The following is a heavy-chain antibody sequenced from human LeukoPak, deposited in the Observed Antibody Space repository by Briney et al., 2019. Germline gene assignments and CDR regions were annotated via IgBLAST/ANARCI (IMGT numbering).Heavy chain of an antibody. D-gene: IGHD3-10*01. CDR3: ARALLLWFGELSGSGMDV. Sequence: GGSLRLSCAASGFTFSSYGMHWVRQAPGKGLEWVAVIWYDGSNKYYADSVKGRFTISRDNSKNTLYLQMNSLRAEDTAVYYCARALLLWFGELSGSGMDVWGQGTTVTLSS. J-gene: IGHJ6*02. CDR2: IWYDGSNK. CDR1: GFTFSSYG. V-gene: IGHV3-33*01.